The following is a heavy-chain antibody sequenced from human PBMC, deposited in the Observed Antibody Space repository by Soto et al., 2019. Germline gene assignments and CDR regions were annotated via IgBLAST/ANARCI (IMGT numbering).Heavy chain of an antibody. Sequence: SVKVSCKASGGTFSSYAISWVRQAPGQGLEWMGGIIPIFGTANYAQKFQGRVTITADKSTSTAYMELSSLRSEDTAVYYCARVTMVRGVYYYYGMDVWGQGTTVTVSS. D-gene: IGHD3-10*01. CDR1: GGTFSSYA. CDR3: ARVTMVRGVYYYYGMDV. V-gene: IGHV1-69*06. CDR2: IIPIFGTA. J-gene: IGHJ6*02.